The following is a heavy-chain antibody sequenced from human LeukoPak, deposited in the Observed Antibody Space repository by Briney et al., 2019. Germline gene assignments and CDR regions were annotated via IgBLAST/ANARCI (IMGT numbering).Heavy chain of an antibody. Sequence: SETLSRTCTVSGGSISSYYWSWIRQPPGKGLEWIGYIYYSGSTNYNPSLKSRVTISVDTSKNQFSLKLSSVTAADTAVYYCAGGYIYGSTYYYMDVWGKGTTVTISS. J-gene: IGHJ6*03. CDR2: IYYSGST. CDR1: GGSISSYY. D-gene: IGHD5-18*01. CDR3: AGGYIYGSTYYYMDV. V-gene: IGHV4-59*01.